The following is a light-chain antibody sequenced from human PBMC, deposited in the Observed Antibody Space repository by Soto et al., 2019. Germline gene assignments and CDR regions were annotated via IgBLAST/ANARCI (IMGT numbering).Light chain of an antibody. CDR2: GAS. CDR3: HQRQSWPRT. Sequence: DIVLTQSPATLSVSPGERATLSCRASQSVSSNLAWYQQKPGQAPRLLIYGASARATGIPARFSGSGSGTDFTLTISDVQPEDFALYYCHQRQSWPRTFGQGTKVDIK. CDR1: QSVSSN. J-gene: IGKJ1*01. V-gene: IGKV3-15*01.